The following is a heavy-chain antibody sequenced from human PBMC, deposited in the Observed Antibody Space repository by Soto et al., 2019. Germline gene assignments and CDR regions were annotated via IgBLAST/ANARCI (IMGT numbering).Heavy chain of an antibody. Sequence: GASVKVSCKASGYTFTSYGISWVRQAPGQGLEWMGWISAYNGNTNYAQKLQGRVTMTTDTSTSTAYMELRSLRSDDTAVYYCARVEADYDFWSGRHNWFDPWGQGTLVTVSS. CDR1: GYTFTSYG. CDR2: ISAYNGNT. CDR3: ARVEADYDFWSGRHNWFDP. D-gene: IGHD3-3*01. J-gene: IGHJ5*02. V-gene: IGHV1-18*01.